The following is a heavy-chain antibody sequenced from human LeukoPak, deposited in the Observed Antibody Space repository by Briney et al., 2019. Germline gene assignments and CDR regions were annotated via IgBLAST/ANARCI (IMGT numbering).Heavy chain of an antibody. V-gene: IGHV3-73*01. J-gene: IGHJ6*03. D-gene: IGHD2-2*01. CDR3: TRVVPAAPPYYYYMDV. CDR2: IIRKANSYAT. Sequence: GGSLRLSCAASGFTFSGSAMHWVPPASGKGPEGVARIIRKANSYATAYAASVEGRFTISRDDSKNTAYLQMNSLKTEDTAVYYCTRVVPAAPPYYYYMDVWGKGTTVTVSS. CDR1: GFTFSGSA.